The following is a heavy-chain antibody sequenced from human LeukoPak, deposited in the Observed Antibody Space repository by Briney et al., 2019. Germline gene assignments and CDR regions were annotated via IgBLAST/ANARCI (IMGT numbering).Heavy chain of an antibody. CDR3: AKDLRICAGDCRDAFDI. D-gene: IGHD2-21*02. J-gene: IGHJ3*02. CDR1: GFSLRNFG. Sequence: GGSLRLSCAASGFSLRNFGMSWVRQAPGKGLEWVSGLSGSGGSTYYPDSVKGRFTISRDNSKNTLYLQMNSLRAEDTAVYYCAKDLRICAGDCRDAFDIWGQGTTVIVSP. CDR2: LSGSGGST. V-gene: IGHV3-23*01.